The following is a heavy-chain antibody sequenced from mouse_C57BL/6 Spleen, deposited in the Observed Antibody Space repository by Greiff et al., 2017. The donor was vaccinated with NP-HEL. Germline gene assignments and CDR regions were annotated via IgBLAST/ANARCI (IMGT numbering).Heavy chain of an antibody. CDR3: ASSYYYGSSYVKFAY. CDR1: GYTFTSYW. CDR2: IDPSDSYT. V-gene: IGHV1-59*01. J-gene: IGHJ3*01. Sequence: QVQLQQPGAELVRPGTSVKLSCKASGYTFTSYWMHWVKQRPGQGLEWIGVIDPSDSYTKYNQKFKGKATLTVDTSSSTAYMQLSSLTSEDSAIYYCASSYYYGSSYVKFAYWGKGTLVTVSA. D-gene: IGHD1-1*01.